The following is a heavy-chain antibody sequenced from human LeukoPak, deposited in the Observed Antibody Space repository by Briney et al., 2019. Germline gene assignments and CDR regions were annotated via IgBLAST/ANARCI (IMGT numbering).Heavy chain of an antibody. Sequence: GGSLRLSCAASGFTFSSYGMHWVRQAPGKGLEWVTFIRYDGSNDYYADSVKGRFTISRDNSKNTLYLQMNSLRAEDTAVYYCARVAVTGIGVDYWGQGTQVTVSS. J-gene: IGHJ4*02. CDR1: GFTFSSYG. CDR2: IRYDGSND. V-gene: IGHV3-30*02. D-gene: IGHD6-19*01. CDR3: ARVAVTGIGVDY.